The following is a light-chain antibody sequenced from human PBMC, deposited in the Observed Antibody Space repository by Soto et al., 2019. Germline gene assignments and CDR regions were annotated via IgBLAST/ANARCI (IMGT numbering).Light chain of an antibody. V-gene: IGKV3-11*01. CDR1: QSVSSY. Sequence: EIVLTQSPATLSLSPGERATLSCRASQSVSSYLAWYQQKPGQAPRLLIYDASNRETGILARFSGSGSGTEFTLTISRLEPEDFALYYCQQYGSSTWTFGQGTQVDIK. J-gene: IGKJ1*01. CDR3: QQYGSSTWT. CDR2: DAS.